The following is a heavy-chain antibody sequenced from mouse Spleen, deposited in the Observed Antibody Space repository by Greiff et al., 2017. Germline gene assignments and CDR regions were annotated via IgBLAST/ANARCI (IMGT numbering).Heavy chain of an antibody. D-gene: IGHD1-1*01. CDR1: GFNIKDYY. J-gene: IGHJ3*01. CDR3: TDYYGSSFAWFAY. V-gene: IGHV14-1*01. Sequence: EVKLMESGAELVRPGASVKLSCTASGFNIKDYYMHWVKQRPEQGLEWIGRIDPEDGDTEYAPKFQGKATMTADTSSNTAYLQLSSLTSEDTAVYYCTDYYGSSFAWFAYWGQGTLVTVSA. CDR2: IDPEDGDT.